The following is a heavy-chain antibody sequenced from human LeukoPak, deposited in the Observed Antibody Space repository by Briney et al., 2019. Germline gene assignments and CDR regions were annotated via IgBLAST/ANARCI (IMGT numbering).Heavy chain of an antibody. J-gene: IGHJ6*02. CDR2: ISGSGGST. CDR3: ARDLDPTHGMDV. CDR1: GFTFSSYA. V-gene: IGHV3-23*01. D-gene: IGHD3-3*01. Sequence: GGSLRLSCAASGFTFSSYAMSWVRQAPGKGLEWVSAISGSGGSTYYADSVKGRFTISRDNSKNTLFLQMNSLRAEDTAVYYCARDLDPTHGMDVWGQGTTVTVSS.